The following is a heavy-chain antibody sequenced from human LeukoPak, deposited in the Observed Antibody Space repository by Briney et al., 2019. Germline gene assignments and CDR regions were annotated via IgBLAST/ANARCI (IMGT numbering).Heavy chain of an antibody. CDR1: GFTFDDYG. V-gene: IGHV3-20*04. CDR2: INWNGGST. D-gene: IGHD1-1*01. CDR3: AGGELLEAFDI. Sequence: GGSLRLSRAASGFTFDDYGMSWVRQAPGKGLECQSVINWNGGSTGYADSVKGRFTISRDNTKNSLYLQMNSLRAEDTALYYCAGGELLEAFDIWGQGTMVTVSS. J-gene: IGHJ3*02.